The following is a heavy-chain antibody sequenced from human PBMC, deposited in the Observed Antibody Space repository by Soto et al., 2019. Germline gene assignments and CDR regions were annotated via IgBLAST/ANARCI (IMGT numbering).Heavy chain of an antibody. CDR1: GFTFSNYA. CDR3: VSYDMVRGGSY. D-gene: IGHD2-8*01. CDR2: ISSNGGST. J-gene: IGHJ4*02. V-gene: IGHV3-64D*08. Sequence: SVGSLRLSCSASGFTFSNYAMHWVRQAPGKGLEYVSSISSNGGSTYYADSVKGRFTISRDNSKNTLYLQMSSLRAEDTAVYYCVSYDMVRGGSYWGQGTLVTVSS.